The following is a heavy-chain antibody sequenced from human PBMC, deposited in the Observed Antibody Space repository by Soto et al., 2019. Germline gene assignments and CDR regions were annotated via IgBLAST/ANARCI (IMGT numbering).Heavy chain of an antibody. D-gene: IGHD6-19*01. CDR2: ISYDGSNK. V-gene: IGHV3-30*03. Sequence: GGSLRLSCAASGFTFSSYGMHWVRQAPGKGLEWVAVISYDGSNKYYADSVKGRFTISRDNSKNTLYLQMNSLRAEDTAVYYCARHLAVAGQYFDYWGQGTLVTVSS. CDR3: ARHLAVAGQYFDY. J-gene: IGHJ4*02. CDR1: GFTFSSYG.